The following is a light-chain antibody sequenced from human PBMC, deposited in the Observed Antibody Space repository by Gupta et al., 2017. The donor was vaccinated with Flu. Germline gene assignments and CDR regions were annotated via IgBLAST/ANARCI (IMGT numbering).Light chain of an antibody. Sequence: EIVMTQSPATLSVSPGERATLSCRASQSISSSLAWYQQKPGPAPRLLIYGASTRATGIPARFSGSGSGTEFTLTISSLQSEDFAVYYCQHYKNWPPGWTFGQGTKVEIK. CDR2: GAS. CDR3: QHYKNWPPGWT. V-gene: IGKV3-15*01. CDR1: QSISSS. J-gene: IGKJ1*01.